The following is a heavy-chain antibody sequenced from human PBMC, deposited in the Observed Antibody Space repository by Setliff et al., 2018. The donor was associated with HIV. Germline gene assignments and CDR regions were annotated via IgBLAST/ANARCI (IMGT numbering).Heavy chain of an antibody. CDR1: GGSISSGGYY. J-gene: IGHJ4*02. D-gene: IGHD2-21*02. CDR3: ARQGNIVVVTSFDY. V-gene: IGHV4-31*03. Sequence: SETLSLTCTVSGGSISSGGYYWSWIRQHPGKGLEWIGYIYYSGSTSYNPSLKSRVTISVDTSKNQFSLRLNSVTAADTAVYYCARQGNIVVVTSFDYWGQGTLVTVSS. CDR2: IYYSGST.